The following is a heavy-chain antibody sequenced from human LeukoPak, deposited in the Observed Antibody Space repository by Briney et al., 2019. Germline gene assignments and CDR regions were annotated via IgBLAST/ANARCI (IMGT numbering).Heavy chain of an antibody. V-gene: IGHV3-7*01. CDR1: GFTFSSYW. D-gene: IGHD3-10*01. CDR2: IKQDGSEK. J-gene: IGHJ4*02. CDR3: ARDRRYYYGSGSFH. Sequence: GGSLRLSCAASGFTFSSYWMSWVRQAPGKGLEWVANIKQDGSEKYYVDSVKGRFTISRDNAKNSLYLQMNSLRAEDTAVYYCARDRRYYYGSGSFHWGQGTLVTVSS.